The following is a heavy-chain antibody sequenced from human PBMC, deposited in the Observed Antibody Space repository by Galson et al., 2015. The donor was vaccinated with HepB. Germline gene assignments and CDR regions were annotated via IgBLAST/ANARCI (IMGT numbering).Heavy chain of an antibody. CDR3: ASVYRLVHPSPLYGMDV. V-gene: IGHV7-4-1*02. Sequence: SVKVSCKASGYTFTSYAMNWVRQAPGQGLEWMGWINTNTGNPTYAQGFTGRFVFSLDTSVSTAYLQISSLKAEDTAVYYCASVYRLVHPSPLYGMDVWGQGTLVTVSS. J-gene: IGHJ6*02. CDR2: INTNTGNP. CDR1: GYTFTSYA. D-gene: IGHD6-19*01.